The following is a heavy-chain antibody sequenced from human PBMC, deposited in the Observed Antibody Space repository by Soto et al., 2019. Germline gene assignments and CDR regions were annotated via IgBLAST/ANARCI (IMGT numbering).Heavy chain of an antibody. V-gene: IGHV4-39*01. D-gene: IGHD3-22*01. CDR3: ARQYYYDSSGYYLQEDDAFDI. J-gene: IGHJ3*02. CDR1: GGSISSSSYY. Sequence: SETLSLTCTVSGGSISSSSYYWGWIRQPPGKGLEWIGSIYYSGSTYYNPSLKSRVTISVDTSKNQFSLKLSSVTAADTAVYYCARQYYYDSSGYYLQEDDAFDIWGQGTMVTVSS. CDR2: IYYSGST.